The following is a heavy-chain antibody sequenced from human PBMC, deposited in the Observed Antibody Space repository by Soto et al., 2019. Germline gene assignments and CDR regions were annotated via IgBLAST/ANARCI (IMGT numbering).Heavy chain of an antibody. D-gene: IGHD6-13*01. V-gene: IGHV3-23*01. Sequence: GGSLILSCAASGFTFSSYAMSWVRQAPGKGLEWVSGISGSGGSTDYADSVKGRFTISRDNSKNTLYLQMNSLRAEDTAVYYCAKGQIAATGQNRFDPWGQGALVTVSS. CDR2: ISGSGGST. CDR1: GFTFSSYA. CDR3: AKGQIAATGQNRFDP. J-gene: IGHJ5*02.